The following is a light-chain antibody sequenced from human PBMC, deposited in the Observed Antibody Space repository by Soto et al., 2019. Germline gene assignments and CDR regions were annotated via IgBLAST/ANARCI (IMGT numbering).Light chain of an antibody. V-gene: IGLV2-14*01. CDR2: DVS. CDR3: SSYTSSSTLYV. J-gene: IGLJ1*01. CDR1: SSDVGGYNY. Sequence: LTQPASVSGSPGQSITISCTGTSSDVGGYNYVSWYQQRPGKAPKLMIYDVSNRPSGVSNRFSGSKSGNTASLPISGLQAEDEADYYCSSYTSSSTLYVFATGTKVTVL.